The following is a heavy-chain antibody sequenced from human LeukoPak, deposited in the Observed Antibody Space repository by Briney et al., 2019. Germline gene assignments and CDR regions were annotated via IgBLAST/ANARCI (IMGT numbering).Heavy chain of an antibody. CDR2: IYTSGST. D-gene: IGHD6-13*01. J-gene: IGHJ6*03. Sequence: SETLSLTCTVSGGSISSYYWSWIRQPAGKGLEWIGRIYTSGSTNYNPSLKSRVTMSVDTSKNQFSLKLSSVTAADTAVYYCARDRSYSSSWYGTYYMDVWGKGTTVTVSS. V-gene: IGHV4-4*07. CDR1: GGSISSYY. CDR3: ARDRSYSSSWYGTYYMDV.